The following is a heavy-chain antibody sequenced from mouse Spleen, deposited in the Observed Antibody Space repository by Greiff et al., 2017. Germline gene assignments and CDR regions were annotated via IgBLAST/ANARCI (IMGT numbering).Heavy chain of an antibody. CDR2: ISSGGSYT. J-gene: IGHJ3*01. D-gene: IGHD4-1*01. Sequence: EVKLVESGGGLVKPGGSLKLSCAASGFTFSSYAMSWVRQTPEKRLEWVATISSGGSYTYYPDSVKGRFTISRDNAKNTLYLQMSSLRSEDTAMYYCARPNWDGAWFAYWGQGTLVTVSA. V-gene: IGHV5-9-1*01. CDR3: ARPNWDGAWFAY. CDR1: GFTFSSYA.